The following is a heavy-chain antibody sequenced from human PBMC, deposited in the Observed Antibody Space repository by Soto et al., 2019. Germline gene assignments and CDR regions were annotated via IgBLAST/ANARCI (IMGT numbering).Heavy chain of an antibody. CDR2: IHDTGRS. CDR3: ARESVSGTYRFDS. CDR1: GDSLSTYY. D-gene: IGHD3-16*02. Sequence: SETLSLTCTVSGDSLSTYYWSWIRQPAGERLEWIGRIHDTGRSNYNPSLKSRVTMSVDTSKNQFSLRVNSVTAADTAVYYCARESVSGTYRFDSWGQGTLVTVSS. V-gene: IGHV4-4*07. J-gene: IGHJ4*02.